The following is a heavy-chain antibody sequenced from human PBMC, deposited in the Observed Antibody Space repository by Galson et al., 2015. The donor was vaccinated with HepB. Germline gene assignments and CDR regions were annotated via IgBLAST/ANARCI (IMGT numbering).Heavy chain of an antibody. V-gene: IGHV3-15*01. J-gene: IGHJ4*02. CDR1: GFTFSNAW. CDR2: IKSKADGGTT. Sequence: SCAASGFTFSNAWMSWVRQAPGKGLEWVGRIKSKADGGTTDYAAPVKGRFTISRDDSRNTLFLQMNSLTIEDTATYYCTALGAALAYWGPGILVTVSS. CDR3: TALGAALAY. D-gene: IGHD2-15*01.